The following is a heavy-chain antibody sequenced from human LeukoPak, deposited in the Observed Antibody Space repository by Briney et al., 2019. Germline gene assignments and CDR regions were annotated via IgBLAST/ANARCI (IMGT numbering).Heavy chain of an antibody. J-gene: IGHJ3*02. CDR1: GGTFSSYA. D-gene: IGHD2-2*01. Sequence: SVTVSCKASGGTFSSYAISWVRQAPGQGREWMGGIIPIFGTANYAQKFQGRVTITADESTSTAYMELSSLRSEDTAVYYCARARLADCSSTGCYAWYSGYDRIDAFDIWGQGTMVTVSS. CDR3: ARARLADCSSTGCYAWYSGYDRIDAFDI. CDR2: IIPIFGTA. V-gene: IGHV1-69*13.